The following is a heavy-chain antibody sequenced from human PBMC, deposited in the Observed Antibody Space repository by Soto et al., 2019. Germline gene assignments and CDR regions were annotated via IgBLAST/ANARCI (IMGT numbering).Heavy chain of an antibody. Sequence: GASVKVSCKASGYTFTSYAMHWVRQAPGQRLEWMGWINAGNGNTKYSQKFQGRVTITRDTSASTAYMELSSLRYEDTAVYYCARGHSILWQEGFDPWGQGTLVTVSS. CDR3: ARGHSILWQEGFDP. J-gene: IGHJ5*02. CDR1: GYTFTSYA. D-gene: IGHD2-21*01. V-gene: IGHV1-3*01. CDR2: INAGNGNT.